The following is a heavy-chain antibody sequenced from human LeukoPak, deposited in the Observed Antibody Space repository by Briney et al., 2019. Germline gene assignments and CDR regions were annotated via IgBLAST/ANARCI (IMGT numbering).Heavy chain of an antibody. CDR1: GYTFTSYG. CDR3: ARINYPGGSGSYGGTNWFDP. D-gene: IGHD3-10*01. CDR2: ISGYNGNT. Sequence: ASVKVSCKASGYTFTSYGISWVRQAPGQGLEWMGWISGYNGNTDYAQKLQGRVTMTTDTSTSTAYMELMSLRSDDTAVYYCARINYPGGSGSYGGTNWFDPWGQGTLVTVSS. J-gene: IGHJ5*02. V-gene: IGHV1-18*01.